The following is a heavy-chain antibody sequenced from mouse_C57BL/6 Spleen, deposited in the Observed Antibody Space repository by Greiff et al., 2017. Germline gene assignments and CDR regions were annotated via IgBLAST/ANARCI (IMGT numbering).Heavy chain of an antibody. V-gene: IGHV1-85*01. Sequence: QVQLQQPGPELVKPGASVKLSCKASGYTFTSYDINWVKQRPGQGLEWIGWIYPRDGSTKYNEKFKGKATLTVDTSSSTAYIELHSLTSEDSAVYFCARPRGVVARDWYFGVWGTGTTVTVSS. CDR1: GYTFTSYD. CDR3: ARPRGVVARDWYFGV. CDR2: IYPRDGST. J-gene: IGHJ1*03. D-gene: IGHD1-1*01.